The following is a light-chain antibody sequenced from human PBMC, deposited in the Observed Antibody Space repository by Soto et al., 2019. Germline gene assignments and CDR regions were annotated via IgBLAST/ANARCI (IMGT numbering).Light chain of an antibody. CDR1: QSVSSN. CDR2: GAS. CDR3: QQYNNWPRA. Sequence: EIVTTQSPATLSVSPGERATLSCRASQSVSSNLAWYQRKPGQAPRLLIYGASTRATGIPARFSGSGSGTEFTLTISSLQSEDFAVYYCQQYNNWPRAFGQGTKVDIK. V-gene: IGKV3-15*01. J-gene: IGKJ1*01.